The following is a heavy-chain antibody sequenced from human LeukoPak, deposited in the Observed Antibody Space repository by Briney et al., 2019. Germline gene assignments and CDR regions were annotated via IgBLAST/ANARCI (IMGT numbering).Heavy chain of an antibody. CDR2: ISYSGST. D-gene: IGHD6-19*01. CDR3: ARWSLHSSGWYFDY. J-gene: IGHJ4*02. Sequence: NPSETLSLTCIVSGDSISSYYWSWLRQPPGKGLEWIGYISYSGSTNYNPSLKSRVTISVDTSKNQFSLNLTSVTAADTAMYYCARWSLHSSGWYFDYWGQGTLVTVSS. CDR1: GDSISSYY. V-gene: IGHV4-59*01.